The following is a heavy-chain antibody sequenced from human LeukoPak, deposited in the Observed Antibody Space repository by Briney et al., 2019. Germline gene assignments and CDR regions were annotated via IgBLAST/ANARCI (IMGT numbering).Heavy chain of an antibody. CDR1: GGSLNSSSYY. J-gene: IGHJ4*02. Sequence: SETLSLTCTVSGGSLNSSSYYWGWIRQPPGKGLEWIGSIYYSGRTYYNPSLKSRVTIFVDTSKNQFSLKLNSVTAADTAVYYCARQGPLTTAVTTRTNPFDYWGQGTLVTVSS. CDR2: IYYSGRT. V-gene: IGHV4-39*01. D-gene: IGHD4-11*01. CDR3: ARQGPLTTAVTTRTNPFDY.